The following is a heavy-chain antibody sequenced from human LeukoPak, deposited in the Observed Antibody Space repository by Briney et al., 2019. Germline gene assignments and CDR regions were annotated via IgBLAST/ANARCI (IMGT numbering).Heavy chain of an antibody. CDR3: ARDRHKYYDILTGSQDP. J-gene: IGHJ5*02. Sequence: ASVKVSCKPSGYTFTSYDINWVRQATGQGLEWMGWMNPNNGNTDYAQKFQGRVTMTSNTSIRTAYMELSSLKSEDTAVYYCARDRHKYYDILTGSQDPWGQGTLVTVSS. D-gene: IGHD3-9*01. CDR2: MNPNNGNT. CDR1: GYTFTSYD. V-gene: IGHV1-8*01.